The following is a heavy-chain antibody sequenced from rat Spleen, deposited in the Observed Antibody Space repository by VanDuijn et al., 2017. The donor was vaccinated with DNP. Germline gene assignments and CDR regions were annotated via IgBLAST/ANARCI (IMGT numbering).Heavy chain of an antibody. CDR1: GFTFSNSD. Sequence: EVQLVESGGGLVQPGRSMKLSCAASGFTFSNSDMAWVRQAPTKGLEWVASISTSGGSTYYRDSVKGRFTISRDNAKSTLYLQMDSLRSEDTATYYCATRVLYWGQGVMVTVSS. J-gene: IGHJ2*01. CDR2: ISTSGGST. V-gene: IGHV5-25*01. CDR3: ATRVLY.